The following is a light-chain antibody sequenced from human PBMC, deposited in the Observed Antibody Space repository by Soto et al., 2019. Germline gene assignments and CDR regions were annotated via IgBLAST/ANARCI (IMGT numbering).Light chain of an antibody. CDR3: SSYTRSSTLHVV. Sequence: QSALTQPASVSGSPGQSITISCTGTSSDVGGYNYVYWYQQHPGKAPKLLIYDVRNRPSGVSNRFSGSKSCKTASLTISGLQAEDEADYYCSSYTRSSTLHVVLGGGTQLTVL. CDR1: SSDVGGYNY. V-gene: IGLV2-14*01. CDR2: DVR. J-gene: IGLJ2*01.